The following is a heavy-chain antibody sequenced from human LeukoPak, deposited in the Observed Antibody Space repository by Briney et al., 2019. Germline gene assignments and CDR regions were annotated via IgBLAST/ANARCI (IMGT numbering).Heavy chain of an antibody. D-gene: IGHD1-26*01. Sequence: GGSLRLSCTVSGFTVSSNSMSWVRQAPGKGLEWVSDINGSGGSTYYADSVKGRFTISRDNSKNTLYLQMNSLRAEDTAIYYCVTEVSGSFPTWGQGTLVTVSS. CDR3: VTEVSGSFPT. J-gene: IGHJ4*02. CDR2: INGSGGST. V-gene: IGHV3-23*01. CDR1: GFTVSSNS.